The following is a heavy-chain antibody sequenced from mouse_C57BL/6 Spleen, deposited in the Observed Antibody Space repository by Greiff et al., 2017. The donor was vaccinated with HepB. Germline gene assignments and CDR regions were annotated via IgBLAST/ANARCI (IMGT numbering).Heavy chain of an antibody. J-gene: IGHJ3*01. CDR1: GFTFSNYW. D-gene: IGHD2-10*01. CDR3: TEHPFYGNYAWFAY. V-gene: IGHV6-3*01. Sequence: EVMLVESGGGLVQPGGSMKLSCVASGFTFSNYWMNWVRQSPEKGLEWVAQIRLKSDNYATHYAESVKGRFTISRDDSKSSVYLQMNNLRAEDTGIYYCTEHPFYGNYAWFAYWGQGTLVTVSA. CDR2: IRLKSDNYAT.